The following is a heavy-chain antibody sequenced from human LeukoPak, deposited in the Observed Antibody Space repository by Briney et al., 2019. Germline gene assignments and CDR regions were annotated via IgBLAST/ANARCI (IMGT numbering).Heavy chain of an antibody. D-gene: IGHD1-26*01. CDR3: ARHSAFSGATHFDS. CDR1: GGSISSSSYY. J-gene: IGHJ4*02. CDR2: IYYSGST. V-gene: IGHV4-39*01. Sequence: SETLSLTFTVSGGSISSSSYYWGWIRQPPGKGLEWIGSIYYSGSTYYNPSLKSRATISVDTSKNQFSLKLSSVTAADTAVYYCARHSAFSGATHFDSWGQGTLVTVSS.